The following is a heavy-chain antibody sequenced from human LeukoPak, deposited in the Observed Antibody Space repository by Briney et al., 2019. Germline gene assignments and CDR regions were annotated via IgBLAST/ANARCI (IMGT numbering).Heavy chain of an antibody. CDR2: IYNSGST. V-gene: IGHV4-59*01. CDR1: GGSISSYY. Sequence: SETLSLTCTVSGGSISSYYWSWIRQPPGKGLEWIGYIYNSGSTNYNPSLKSRITISLDTSKNQFSLKLSSVTAADTAVYYCVRGEIVATPTFDYWGQGILVTVSS. D-gene: IGHD5-12*01. J-gene: IGHJ4*02. CDR3: VRGEIVATPTFDY.